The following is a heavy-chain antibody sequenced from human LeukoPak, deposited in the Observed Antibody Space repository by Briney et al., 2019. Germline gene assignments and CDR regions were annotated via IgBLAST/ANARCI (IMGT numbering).Heavy chain of an antibody. Sequence: PGGSLRLSCAASGFPFSSFGMSWVRQAPGKGLEWVSTTSFSGISTYYADSVRGRFTISRDNSKNTLYLQMDSLRAEDTAVYSCAKGGHTTCFDPWGQGTLVTVSS. CDR1: GFPFSSFG. CDR3: AKGGHTTCFDP. V-gene: IGHV3-23*01. J-gene: IGHJ5*02. D-gene: IGHD1-26*01. CDR2: TSFSGIST.